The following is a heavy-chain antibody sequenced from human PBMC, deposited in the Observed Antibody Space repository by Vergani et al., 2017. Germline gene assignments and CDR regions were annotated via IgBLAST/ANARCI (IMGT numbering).Heavy chain of an antibody. D-gene: IGHD6-19*01. J-gene: IGHJ5*02. CDR2: ISSSSSYI. CDR3: ARGGGYSSGWYGH. V-gene: IGHV3-21*01. CDR1: GFTFSSYS. Sequence: EVQLLESGGGLVKPGGSLRLSCAASGFTFSSYSMNWVRQAPGKGLEWVSSISSSSSYIYYADSVKGRFTISRDNAKNSLYLQMSSLRAEETAVYYCARGGGYSSGWYGHWGQGTLVTVSS.